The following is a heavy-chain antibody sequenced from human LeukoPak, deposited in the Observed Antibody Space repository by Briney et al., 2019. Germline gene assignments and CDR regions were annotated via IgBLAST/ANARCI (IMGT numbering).Heavy chain of an antibody. V-gene: IGHV1-8*03. CDR3: ARGGFGGLWFGEPGSLDY. CDR2: MNPNSGNT. J-gene: IGHJ4*02. Sequence: GASVTVSCKASGYTFTSYGINWVRQAAGQGLEWMGWMNPNSGNTGYAQKFQGRVTITRNTSISTAYMELSSLRSEDTAVYYCARGGFGGLWFGEPGSLDYWGQGTLVTVSS. D-gene: IGHD3-10*01. CDR1: GYTFTSYG.